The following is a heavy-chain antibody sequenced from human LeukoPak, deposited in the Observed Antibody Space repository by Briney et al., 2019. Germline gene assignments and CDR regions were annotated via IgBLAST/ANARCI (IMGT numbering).Heavy chain of an antibody. V-gene: IGHV4-34*01. CDR3: ARVPVNIWENWFDP. Sequence: SETLSLTCAVYGGSLSGYYWSWIRQPPGKGLEWIGEINHSGSTNYNPSLKSRLTISVDTSKNQFSLKLSSVTAADTAVYYCARVPVNIWENWFDPWGQGTLVTVSS. J-gene: IGHJ5*02. CDR1: GGSLSGYY. D-gene: IGHD1-26*01. CDR2: INHSGST.